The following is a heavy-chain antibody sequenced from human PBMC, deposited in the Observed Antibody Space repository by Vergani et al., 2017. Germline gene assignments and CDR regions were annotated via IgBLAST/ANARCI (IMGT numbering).Heavy chain of an antibody. Sequence: QVQLQESGPGLVKPSQTLSITCTVSGGSISSGSYYWSWIRQTAGKGLEWIGRIYTSGSTNYNPSLKRRVTISVDTSKNQFSLKLSSVTAADTAVYYCARGGYYDSRCYYSDAFDIWGQATMVTVSS. CDR1: GGSISSGSYY. V-gene: IGHV4-61*02. CDR3: ARGGYYDSRCYYSDAFDI. D-gene: IGHD3-22*01. CDR2: IYTSGST. J-gene: IGHJ3*02.